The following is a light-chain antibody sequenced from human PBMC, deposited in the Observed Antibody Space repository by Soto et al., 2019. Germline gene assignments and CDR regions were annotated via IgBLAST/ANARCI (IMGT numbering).Light chain of an antibody. V-gene: IGKV1-39*01. J-gene: IGKJ2*01. CDR2: AAS. Sequence: DIQMTQSPSSLSASVGDRVTITCRASQTISFYLNWYQQKPGQAPQLLIYAASSLQTGIPSRFGGSGYGPDCTLTISSLQPGDFATYYCQQSYNTPRTFGQGTKLEI. CDR3: QQSYNTPRT. CDR1: QTISFY.